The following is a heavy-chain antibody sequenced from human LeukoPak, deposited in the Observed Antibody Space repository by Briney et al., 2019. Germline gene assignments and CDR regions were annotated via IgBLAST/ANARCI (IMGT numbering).Heavy chain of an antibody. CDR3: ASRDPCSGATCYGLGY. CDR1: GFTFSNYA. J-gene: IGHJ4*02. CDR2: IKADGSEK. D-gene: IGHD2-15*01. Sequence: PGGSLRLSCAASGFTFSNYAMNWFRQAPGKGLEWVANIKADGSEKNYVDSVKGRFTISRDNSKNTLFLQMNSLRAEDTAVYYCASRDPCSGATCYGLGYWGQGTLVTVSS. V-gene: IGHV3-7*03.